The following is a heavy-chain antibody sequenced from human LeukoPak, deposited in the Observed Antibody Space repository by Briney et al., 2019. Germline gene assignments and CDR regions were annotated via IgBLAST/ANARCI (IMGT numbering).Heavy chain of an antibody. Sequence: GGSLRLSCAASGFTFSSYSMNWVRQAPGKGLEWVSSISSSSSYIYYADSVKGRFTISRDNAKNSLYLQMNSLRAEDTAVYYCARVSSSWYGGDYYMDVWGKGTTVTVSS. V-gene: IGHV3-21*01. CDR2: ISSSSSYI. CDR3: ARVSSSWYGGDYYMDV. D-gene: IGHD6-13*01. CDR1: GFTFSSYS. J-gene: IGHJ6*03.